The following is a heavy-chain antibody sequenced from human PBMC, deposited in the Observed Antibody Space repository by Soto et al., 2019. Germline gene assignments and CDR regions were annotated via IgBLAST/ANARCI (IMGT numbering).Heavy chain of an antibody. D-gene: IGHD6-13*01. CDR1: GFTFSSYA. CDR2: ISANGGST. CDR3: AKGYTSSWWGNWFDP. J-gene: IGHJ5*02. V-gene: IGHV3-23*01. Sequence: PGGSLRLSCAASGFTFSSYAMNWVRQAPGKGLEWVSSISANGGSTYYADSVKGRFTISRDNSKNTLYLQMNSLRAEDTAVYYCAKGYTSSWWGNWFDPWGQGTLVTVSS.